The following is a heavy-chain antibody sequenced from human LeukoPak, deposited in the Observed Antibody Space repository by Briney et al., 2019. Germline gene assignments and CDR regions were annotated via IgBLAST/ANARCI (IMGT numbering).Heavy chain of an antibody. CDR2: ISAYNGNT. CDR3: ARDLYDFWSGYPVGQSTFAP. Sequence: ASVKVSCKASGYTFTSYGISWVRQAPGQGLEWMGWISAYNGNTNYAQKLQGRVTMTTDTSTSTAYMELRSLRSDDTAVCYCARDLYDFWSGYPVGQSTFAPWGQGTLVTVSS. V-gene: IGHV1-18*01. J-gene: IGHJ5*02. D-gene: IGHD3-3*01. CDR1: GYTFTSYG.